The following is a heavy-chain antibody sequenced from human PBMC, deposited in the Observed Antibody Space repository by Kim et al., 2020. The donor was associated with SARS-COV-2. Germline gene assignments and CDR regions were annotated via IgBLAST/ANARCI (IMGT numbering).Heavy chain of an antibody. V-gene: IGHV3-23*01. Sequence: GGSLRLSCAASGFTFSSYAMSWVRQAPGKGLEWVSAISGSGYSTYYADSVKGRFTISRDNSKNTLYLQMNSLRAEDTAVYYCAKDHAAPLYGMDVWGQGTTVTVSS. CDR2: ISGSGYST. CDR3: AKDHAAPLYGMDV. J-gene: IGHJ6*02. CDR1: GFTFSSYA.